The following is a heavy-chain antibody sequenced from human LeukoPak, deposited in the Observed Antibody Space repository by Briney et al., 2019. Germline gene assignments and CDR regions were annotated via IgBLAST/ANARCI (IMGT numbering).Heavy chain of an antibody. CDR3: AKVRRQWTYSHYMDV. D-gene: IGHD6-19*01. J-gene: IGHJ6*03. CDR1: GFRIDDYA. Sequence: QPGRSLRLSCAAPGFRIDDYAMHWVRHAPGKGLEWVSGISGDGETIGYADPVRGRFTISRDNAKNSLYLQMTSLKTEDTALYYCAKVRRQWTYSHYMDVWGKGTTVTVSS. V-gene: IGHV3-9*01. CDR2: ISGDGETI.